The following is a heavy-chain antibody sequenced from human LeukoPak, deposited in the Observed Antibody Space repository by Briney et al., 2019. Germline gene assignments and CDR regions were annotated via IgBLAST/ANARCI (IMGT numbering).Heavy chain of an antibody. V-gene: IGHV1-69*13. CDR2: IIPIFGTA. D-gene: IGHD1-26*01. Sequence: ASVKVSCKASGYTFTSYGISWVRQAPGQGLEWMGGIIPIFGTASYAQKFQGRVTITADESTSTAYMELSSLRSEDTAVYYCARGYSGSYPADYWGQGTLVTVSS. CDR3: ARGYSGSYPADY. J-gene: IGHJ4*02. CDR1: GYTFTSYG.